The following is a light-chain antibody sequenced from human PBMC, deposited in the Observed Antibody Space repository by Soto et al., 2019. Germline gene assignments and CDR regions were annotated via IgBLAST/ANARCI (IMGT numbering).Light chain of an antibody. Sequence: DIQMTQSPSTLSASVGDRVTITCRASQSISIWLAWYQQRPGKAPKFLIYDASSLESGVPSRFRGSGSGTEFTLTISSLQSEDFATYYCQQYNSYPWTFGQGTKVEIK. CDR1: QSISIW. CDR3: QQYNSYPWT. V-gene: IGKV1-5*01. CDR2: DAS. J-gene: IGKJ1*01.